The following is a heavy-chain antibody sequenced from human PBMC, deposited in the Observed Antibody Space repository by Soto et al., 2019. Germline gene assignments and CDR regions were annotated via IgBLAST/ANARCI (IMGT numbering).Heavy chain of an antibody. CDR1: GYTVPSYG. CDR2: ISAYDGNT. Sequence: ASVTVSCKASGYTVPSYGISWVRQAPGQGLEWMGWISAYDGNTNYAQKLQGRVTMTTDTSTSTAYMELRSLRSDDTAVYYCARAPTPGSYDVWSGPKGDYWGQGTLVTVSS. D-gene: IGHD3-3*01. CDR3: ARAPTPGSYDVWSGPKGDY. V-gene: IGHV1-18*01. J-gene: IGHJ4*02.